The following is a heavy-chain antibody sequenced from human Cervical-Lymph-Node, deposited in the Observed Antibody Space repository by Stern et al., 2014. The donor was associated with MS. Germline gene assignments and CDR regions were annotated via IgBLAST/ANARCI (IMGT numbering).Heavy chain of an antibody. J-gene: IGHJ4*02. D-gene: IGHD3-10*01. CDR2: TYYNGNT. CDR1: SGSISSGGYY. V-gene: IGHV4-31*03. CDR3: ARSYELRSGSYYGPTDY. Sequence: QVQLQESGPGLVTPSQTLSLTCTVSSGSISSGGYYWNWIRQHPGEGLEWIGSTYYNGNTFYSPSLKSRVSMSIDTSENQFSLNLNSVTAADTAVYYCARSYELRSGSYYGPTDYWGQGTLVTVSS.